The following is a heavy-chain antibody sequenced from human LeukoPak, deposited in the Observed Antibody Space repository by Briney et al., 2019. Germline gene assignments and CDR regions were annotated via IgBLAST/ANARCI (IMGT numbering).Heavy chain of an antibody. CDR2: INADNGNS. V-gene: IGHV1-18*01. Sequence: ASVKVSCKASGYTFTSYAFTWVRQAPGQGLEWMGWINADNGNSYSAQEFQGRVTMTIDTSASTAYMELRSLRSDDTAVYYCARIMKISLVRGVNHAFDYWGQGTLVTVSS. D-gene: IGHD3-10*01. J-gene: IGHJ4*02. CDR3: ARIMKISLVRGVNHAFDY. CDR1: GYTFTSYA.